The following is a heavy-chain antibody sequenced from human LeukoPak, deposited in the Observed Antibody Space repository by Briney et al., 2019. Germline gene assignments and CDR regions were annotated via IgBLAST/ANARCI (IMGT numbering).Heavy chain of an antibody. CDR2: IFYTGTT. J-gene: IGHJ3*01. D-gene: IGHD2-21*02. Sequence: SETLSLTCNGSGGSITTFYWSWIRQPPGKGLEWIGYIFYTGTTHYNPSLKSGVTISVDSSQNQFALAVSSVTAAATAVDYGASQLRSDADDFGHEGTLAAVSA. V-gene: IGHV4-59*08. CDR1: GGSITTFY. CDR3: ASQLRSDADDF.